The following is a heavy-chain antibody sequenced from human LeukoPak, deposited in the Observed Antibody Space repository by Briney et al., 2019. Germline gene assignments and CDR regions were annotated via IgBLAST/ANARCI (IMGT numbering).Heavy chain of an antibody. D-gene: IGHD6-19*01. J-gene: IGHJ5*02. CDR3: ARRAISIAVAGTSWFDP. V-gene: IGHV4-59*01. Sequence: PSETLSLTCTVSGGSISSYYWSWLRQPPGKGLEWIGYIYYSGSTNYNPSLKSRVTISVDTSKNQFSLKLSSVTAADTAVYYCARRAISIAVAGTSWFDPWGQGTLVTVSS. CDR2: IYYSGST. CDR1: GGSISSYY.